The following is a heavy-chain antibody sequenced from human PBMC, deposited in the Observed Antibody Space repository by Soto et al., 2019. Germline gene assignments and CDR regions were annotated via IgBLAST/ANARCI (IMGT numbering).Heavy chain of an antibody. Sequence: GGSLRLSCAASGFTFSNAWMNWVRQAPGKGLEWVGRIKSKTDGGTTDYAAPVKGRFTISRDDSKNTLYLQMNSLKTEDTAVYYCTTPYYDFWSGYYGPDPYYYYYYGMDVWGQGTTVTVSS. CDR1: GFTFSNAW. J-gene: IGHJ6*02. V-gene: IGHV3-15*07. CDR3: TTPYYDFWSGYYGPDPYYYYYYGMDV. CDR2: IKSKTDGGTT. D-gene: IGHD3-3*01.